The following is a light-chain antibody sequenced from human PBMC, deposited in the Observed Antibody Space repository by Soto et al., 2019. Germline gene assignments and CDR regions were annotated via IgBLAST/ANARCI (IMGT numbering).Light chain of an antibody. Sequence: DIVMTQSPDSLAVSLGERATINCKSSQSVLYSSNNKNYLAWYQQRPGQPPNLLIYWASTRESGVPDRFSGSGSGTDITLTISSMQAEDVAIYYCQQYFSFPWTFGQGTQVEIK. J-gene: IGKJ1*01. CDR3: QQYFSFPWT. CDR2: WAS. V-gene: IGKV4-1*01. CDR1: QSVLYSSNNKNY.